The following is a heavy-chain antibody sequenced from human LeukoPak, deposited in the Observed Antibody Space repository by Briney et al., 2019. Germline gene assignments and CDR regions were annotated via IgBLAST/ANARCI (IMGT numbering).Heavy chain of an antibody. Sequence: SETLSLTCTVSGVSMSAFQWSWVRQSPEKGLEWIGCVNTKGETNYNPSLKSRVITSVDTSKSQFCLRLTSVTAADTAVYYCATSNDAKIAPFDHWGQGALVTVSS. J-gene: IGHJ4*02. D-gene: IGHD2-8*01. CDR2: VNTKGET. CDR1: GVSMSAFQ. CDR3: ATSNDAKIAPFDH. V-gene: IGHV4-4*09.